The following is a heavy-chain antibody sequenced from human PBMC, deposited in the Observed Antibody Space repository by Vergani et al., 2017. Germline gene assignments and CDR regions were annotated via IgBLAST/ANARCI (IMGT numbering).Heavy chain of an antibody. Sequence: EVQLVESGGGLVQPGGSLRLSCAASGFTFSSYEMNWVRQAPGKGLEWVSYISSSGSTIYYADSVKGRFTISRDNAKNSLYLQMNSLRAEDTAVYYCARTGVAAAGSSHYGMDVWGQGTRSPSP. CDR3: ARTGVAAAGSSHYGMDV. D-gene: IGHD6-13*01. J-gene: IGHJ6*02. V-gene: IGHV3-48*03. CDR2: ISSSGSTI. CDR1: GFTFSSYE.